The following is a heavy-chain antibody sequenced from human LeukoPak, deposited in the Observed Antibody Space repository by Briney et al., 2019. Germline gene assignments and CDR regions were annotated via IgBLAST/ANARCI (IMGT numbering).Heavy chain of an antibody. D-gene: IGHD6-6*01. CDR3: ARSYSSASNSLYNY. J-gene: IGHJ4*02. V-gene: IGHV3-33*03. Sequence: GGSLRLSCAASGFTFSSYGMHWVRQAPGKGLEWVAVIWYDGSNKYYADSVKGRFTISRDNAKNTLYLQMNSLRAEDTAVYYCARSYSSASNSLYNYWGQGTLVTVSS. CDR1: GFTFSSYG. CDR2: IWYDGSNK.